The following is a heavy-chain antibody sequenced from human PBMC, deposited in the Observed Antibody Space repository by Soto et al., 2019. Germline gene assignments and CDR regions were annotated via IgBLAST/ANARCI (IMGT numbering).Heavy chain of an antibody. J-gene: IGHJ5*02. Sequence: GGSLRLSCAASGFTFDDYGMSWVRQAPGKGLEWVSGINWNGGSTGYADSVKGRFTISRDNAKNSLYLQMNSLRAEDTALYYCAREGYYYGSGSERRNWFDPWGQGTLVTVSS. V-gene: IGHV3-20*04. CDR2: INWNGGST. D-gene: IGHD3-10*01. CDR3: AREGYYYGSGSERRNWFDP. CDR1: GFTFDDYG.